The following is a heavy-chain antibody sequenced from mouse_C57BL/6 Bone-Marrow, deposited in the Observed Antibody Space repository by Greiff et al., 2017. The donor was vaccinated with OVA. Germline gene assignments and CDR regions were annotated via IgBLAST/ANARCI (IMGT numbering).Heavy chain of an antibody. J-gene: IGHJ4*01. CDR3: ATNGYDYAMDY. V-gene: IGHV1-9*01. D-gene: IGHD1-2*01. Sequence: VKLQQSGAELMKPGASVKLSCKASGYTFTGYWIEWVKQRPGHGLEWIGDIFPGSGSTNYNEKFKGKATFTADTSSSTAYMQLSSLTTEDSAIYYCATNGYDYAMDYWGQGTSVTVSS. CDR1: GYTFTGYW. CDR2: IFPGSGST.